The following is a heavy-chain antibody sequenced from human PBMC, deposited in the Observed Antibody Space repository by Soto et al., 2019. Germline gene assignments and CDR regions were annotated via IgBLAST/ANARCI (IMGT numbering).Heavy chain of an antibody. V-gene: IGHV4-61*08. J-gene: IGHJ2*01. CDR2: IYYSGST. CDR1: GGSVSTGVHY. D-gene: IGHD6-13*01. Sequence: QVQLQESGPGLVKPSETLSLTCTVSVSGGSVSTGVHYWSWIRQPPGKGLEWIGYIYYSGSTNYNPTLNSRVTIAVYTSMIQCSLKLTDVTAADTAVYYCARGYYTSWYWFDRWGRGTLVTVSS. CDR3: ARGYYTSWYWFDR.